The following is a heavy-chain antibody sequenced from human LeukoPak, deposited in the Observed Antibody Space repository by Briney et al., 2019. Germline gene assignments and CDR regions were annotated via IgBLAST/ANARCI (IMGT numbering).Heavy chain of an antibody. CDR3: ARGRYSYGYRWWYFDL. J-gene: IGHJ2*01. Sequence: SETLCLTCAVYGGSFSGYYWSWIRQPPGKGLEWIGEINHSGSTNYNPSLKSRVTISVDTSKNQFSLKLSSVTAADTAVYYCARGRYSYGYRWWYFDLWGRGTLVTVSS. V-gene: IGHV4-34*01. CDR1: GGSFSGYY. CDR2: INHSGST. D-gene: IGHD5-18*01.